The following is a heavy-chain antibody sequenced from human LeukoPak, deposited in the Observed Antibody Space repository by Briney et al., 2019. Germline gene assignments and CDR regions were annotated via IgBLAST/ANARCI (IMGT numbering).Heavy chain of an antibody. V-gene: IGHV3-53*01. CDR1: GFTVSSNY. J-gene: IGHJ5*02. Sequence: GGSLRLSCAASGFTVSSNYMSWVRQAPGKGLEWVSVIYSGGSTYYADSVKGRFTISRDNSKNTLYLQMNSLRAEDTAVYYCARVTAITIFGVVTDNWFDPWGQGTLVTVSS. CDR2: IYSGGST. CDR3: ARVTAITIFGVVTDNWFDP. D-gene: IGHD3-3*01.